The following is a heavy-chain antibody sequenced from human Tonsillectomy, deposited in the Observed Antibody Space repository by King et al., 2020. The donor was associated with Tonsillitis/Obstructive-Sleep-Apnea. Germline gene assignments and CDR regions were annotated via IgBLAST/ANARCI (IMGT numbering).Heavy chain of an antibody. J-gene: IGHJ3*02. CDR3: ARVLDYFDSSGYRAFDI. CDR2: IKEDGSEK. CDR1: GFTFSSYW. D-gene: IGHD3-22*01. V-gene: IGHV3-7*03. Sequence: QLVQSGGGLVQPGGSLRLSCAASGFTFSSYWMSWVRQAPGKGLEWVANIKEDGSEKYYVDSVKGRFIISRDNAKNSLYLQMNSLRAEDTAVYYCARVLDYFDSSGYRAFDIWGQGTMVTVSS.